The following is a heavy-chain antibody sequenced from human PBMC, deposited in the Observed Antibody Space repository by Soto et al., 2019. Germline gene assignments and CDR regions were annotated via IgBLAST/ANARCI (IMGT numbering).Heavy chain of an antibody. Sequence: GESLKISFKGSGYSFTSYWISWVRQMPGKGLERMGRIDPSDSYTNYSPSFQGHVTISADKSISTAYLQWSSLKASDTAMYYCARHEYYDSSGYSYYYGMDVRGQGTTVTVSS. J-gene: IGHJ6*02. CDR1: GYSFTSYW. D-gene: IGHD3-22*01. CDR2: IDPSDSYT. V-gene: IGHV5-10-1*01. CDR3: ARHEYYDSSGYSYYYGMDV.